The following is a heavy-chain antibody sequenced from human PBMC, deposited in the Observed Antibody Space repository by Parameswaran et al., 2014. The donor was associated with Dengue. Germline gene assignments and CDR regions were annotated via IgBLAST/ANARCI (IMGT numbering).Heavy chain of an antibody. CDR2: IFSNDEK. Sequence: VRQAPGKALEWLAHIFSNDEKSYSTSLKSRLTISKDTSKSQVVLTMTNMDPVDTATYYYARNGYCSGGSCRWFDPWGQGTLVTVSS. V-gene: IGHV2-26*01. J-gene: IGHJ5*02. D-gene: IGHD2-15*01. CDR3: ARNGYCSGGSCRWFDP.